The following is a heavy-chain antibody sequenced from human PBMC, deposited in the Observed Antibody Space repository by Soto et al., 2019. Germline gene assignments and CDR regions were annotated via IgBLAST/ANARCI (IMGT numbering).Heavy chain of an antibody. D-gene: IGHD4-17*01. CDR2: INPSGGST. V-gene: IGHV1-46*03. CDR1: GYTFTSYY. Sequence: QVQLVQSGAEVKKPGASVKVSCKASGYTFTSYYMHWVRQAPGQGLEWMGIINPSGGSTSYAQKFQGRVVMTRDTSPSTVYMELCSLGSEDKAVYYCAYLHDYGDFVFDYWGQGTRVTVSS. J-gene: IGHJ4*02. CDR3: AYLHDYGDFVFDY.